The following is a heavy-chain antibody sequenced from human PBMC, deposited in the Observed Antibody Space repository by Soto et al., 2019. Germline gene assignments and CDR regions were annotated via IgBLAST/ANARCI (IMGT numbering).Heavy chain of an antibody. Sequence: ASVTVSCTASGYTFTSYDSKWVRQAPGQGLEWMGWMNPNSGNTGYAQKFQGRVTMTRNTSISTAYMELSSLRSEDTAVYYCARTIDYIQNRWFDPWGQGTLVTVSS. CDR3: ARTIDYIQNRWFDP. V-gene: IGHV1-8*01. J-gene: IGHJ5*02. D-gene: IGHD4-4*01. CDR1: GYTFTSYD. CDR2: MNPNSGNT.